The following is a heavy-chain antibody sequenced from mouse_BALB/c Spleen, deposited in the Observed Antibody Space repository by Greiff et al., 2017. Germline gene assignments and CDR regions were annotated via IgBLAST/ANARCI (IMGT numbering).Heavy chain of an antibody. CDR3: ARKGNDYGSSLAY. D-gene: IGHD1-1*01. CDR1: GYAFTNYL. Sequence: VQLQQSGAELVRPGTSVKVSCKASGYAFTNYLIEWVKQRPGQGLEWIGVINPGSGGTNYNEKFKGKATLTADKSSSTAYMQLSSLTSDDSAVYFCARKGNDYGSSLAYWGQGTLVTVSA. V-gene: IGHV1-54*01. CDR2: INPGSGGT. J-gene: IGHJ3*01.